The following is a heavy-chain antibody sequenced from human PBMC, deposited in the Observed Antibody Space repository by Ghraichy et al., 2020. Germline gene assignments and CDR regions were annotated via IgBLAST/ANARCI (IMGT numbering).Heavy chain of an antibody. D-gene: IGHD3-22*01. Sequence: GGSLRLSCAASGFSFSSYAMSLVRQTPGKGLEWVSSITGSGDNTYYADSVKGRFTISRDNSKKTLYLQMNSLRAEDTAMYYCAKVGDYYDSSVYPFHLDFWGQGTLVTVSS. J-gene: IGHJ4*02. CDR1: GFSFSSYA. V-gene: IGHV3-23*01. CDR3: AKVGDYYDSSVYPFHLDF. CDR2: ITGSGDNT.